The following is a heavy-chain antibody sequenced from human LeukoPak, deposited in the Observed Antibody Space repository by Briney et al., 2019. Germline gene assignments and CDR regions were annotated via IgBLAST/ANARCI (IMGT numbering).Heavy chain of an antibody. D-gene: IGHD3-22*01. Sequence: PGGSLRLSCAASGFTFSEYWMHWVRQAPGKGLEWVSRINSDGSRITYADSVKGRFTISRDNAKNTLYLQMNSLRVEDTAVYYCASSPVITRDWGQEPWSPSPQ. J-gene: IGHJ4*01. CDR3: ASSPVITRD. CDR2: INSDGSRI. V-gene: IGHV3-74*01. CDR1: GFTFSEYW.